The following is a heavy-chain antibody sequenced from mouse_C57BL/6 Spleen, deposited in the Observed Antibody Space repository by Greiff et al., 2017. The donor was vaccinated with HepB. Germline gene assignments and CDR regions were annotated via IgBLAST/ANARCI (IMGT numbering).Heavy chain of an antibody. CDR2: INPNYGTT. CDR1: GYSFTDYN. CDR3: AKSPYYSNDEPFDY. Sequence: VQLKESGPELVKPGASVKISCKASGYSFTDYNMNWVKQSNGKSLEWIGVINPNYGTTSYNQKFKGKATLTVDQSSSTAYMQLNSLTSEDSAVYYCAKSPYYSNDEPFDYWGQGTTLTVSS. V-gene: IGHV1-39*01. J-gene: IGHJ2*01. D-gene: IGHD2-5*01.